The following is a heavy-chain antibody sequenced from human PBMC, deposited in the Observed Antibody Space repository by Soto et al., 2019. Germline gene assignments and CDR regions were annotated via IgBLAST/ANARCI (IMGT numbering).Heavy chain of an antibody. J-gene: IGHJ3*01. D-gene: IGHD1-20*01. V-gene: IGHV1-18*04. CDR1: GYTFRTYG. Sequence: VPLVQSGTEVKKAGASVKVSCKASGYTFRTYGISWVRQAPGQGLEWVGWISPDSGNTNYAQKLQDRVTLTTDTSTTTVYMELRSLRSDDTAVYYCARDLGYKWNHWEAFEFWGQGTTVTVSS. CDR2: ISPDSGNT. CDR3: ARDLGYKWNHWEAFEF.